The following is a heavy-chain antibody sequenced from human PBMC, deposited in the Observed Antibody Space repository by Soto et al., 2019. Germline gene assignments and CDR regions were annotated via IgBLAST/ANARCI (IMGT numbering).Heavy chain of an antibody. D-gene: IGHD6-19*01. CDR2: ISGSGDAT. V-gene: IGHV3-23*01. Sequence: GGSLRLSCAASGFTFSSYAMSWVRQAPGKGLEWVSAISGSGDATYYADSVKGRFSISRDNFQYTLFLHMNSLKADDTSTFYCELQTGLEVTGPDYWGQGTLVTVSS. CDR3: ELQTGLEVTGPDY. J-gene: IGHJ4*02. CDR1: GFTFSSYA.